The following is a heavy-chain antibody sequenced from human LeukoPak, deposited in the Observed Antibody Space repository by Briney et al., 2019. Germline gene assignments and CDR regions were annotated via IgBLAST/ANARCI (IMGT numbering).Heavy chain of an antibody. Sequence: GGSLRLSCAASGFTLSSNYMSWVRQAPGKGLEWVSVIYSGGSTYYADSVKGRFTISRDNSKNTLYLQMNSLRAEDTAVYYCARTPIYEQWVVHWYFDLWGRGTLVTVSS. V-gene: IGHV3-53*01. CDR1: GFTLSSNY. J-gene: IGHJ2*01. D-gene: IGHD6-19*01. CDR2: IYSGGST. CDR3: ARTPIYEQWVVHWYFDL.